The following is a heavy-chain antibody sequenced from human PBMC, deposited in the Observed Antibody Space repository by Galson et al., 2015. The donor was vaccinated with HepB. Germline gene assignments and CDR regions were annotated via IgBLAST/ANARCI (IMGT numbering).Heavy chain of an antibody. CDR3: ARGDPGDYWDY. CDR2: IKQDGSEK. Sequence: SLRLYCAASGSTFSSYWLSWARQAPGKGLEWVANIKQDGSEKYYVDSVKGRFTISRANTKNSLYLQMNSLRAEDTAVYYCARGDPGDYWDYWGQGTLVTVSS. CDR1: GSTFSSYW. V-gene: IGHV3-7*03. D-gene: IGHD2-21*02. J-gene: IGHJ4*02.